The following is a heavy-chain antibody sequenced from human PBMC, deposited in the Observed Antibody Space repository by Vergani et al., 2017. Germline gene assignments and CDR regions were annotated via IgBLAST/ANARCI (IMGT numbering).Heavy chain of an antibody. J-gene: IGHJ5*02. CDR3: TTTLWFGDLGIWFDP. CDR2: IKSKTDGGTT. Sequence: EVQLVESGGGLVKPGGSLRLSCAASGFTFSNAWMSWVRQAPGKGLEWVGRIKSKTDGGTTDYAAPVKGRFTISRDDSKNTLYLQMNSLKTEDTAVYYWTTTLWFGDLGIWFDPWGQGTLVTVSS. D-gene: IGHD3-10*01. V-gene: IGHV3-15*01. CDR1: GFTFSNAW.